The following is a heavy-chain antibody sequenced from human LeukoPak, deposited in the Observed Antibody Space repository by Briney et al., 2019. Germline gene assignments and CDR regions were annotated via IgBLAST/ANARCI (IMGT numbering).Heavy chain of an antibody. J-gene: IGHJ4*02. CDR3: TRRRTTVTTWHFDY. Sequence: GGSLRLSCAASGFTFSSYSMNWVRQAPGKGLEWVGFIRSKAYGGTMEYAASVKGRFTISRDDSKSIAYLQMNSLKTEDTAVYYCTRRRTTVTTWHFDYWGQGTLVTVSS. D-gene: IGHD4-17*01. CDR1: GFTFSSYS. V-gene: IGHV3-49*04. CDR2: IRSKAYGGTM.